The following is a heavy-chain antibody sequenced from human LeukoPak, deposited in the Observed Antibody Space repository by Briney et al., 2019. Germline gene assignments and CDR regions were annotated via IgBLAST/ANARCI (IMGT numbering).Heavy chain of an antibody. V-gene: IGHV1-2*02. CDR3: AREDKGRYFDWLHENWFDP. CDR1: GYTFTGYY. Sequence: GASVKVSCKSSGYTFTGYYMHWVRHAPGQGLGWMGLINPNSGGANYAQKFQGRVTMTRDTSISTAYMELNRLRYDDTAVYYCAREDKGRYFDWLHENWFDPWGQGTLVTVSS. CDR2: INPNSGGA. J-gene: IGHJ5*02. D-gene: IGHD3-9*01.